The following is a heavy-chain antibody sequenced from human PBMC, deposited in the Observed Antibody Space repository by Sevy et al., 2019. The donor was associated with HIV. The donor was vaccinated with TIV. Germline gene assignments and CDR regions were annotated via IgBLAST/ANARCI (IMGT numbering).Heavy chain of an antibody. CDR1: GGSISSGDYY. CDR3: ARADYYNGKFDP. J-gene: IGHJ5*02. CDR2: IYYSGST. Sequence: SEILSLTCTVSGGSISSGDYYWSWIRQPPGKGLEWIGYIYYSGSTYCNPSLKSRVTISLDTSRTQFSLKLSSVTAADTAIYYCARADYYNGKFDPWGQGTLVTVSS. D-gene: IGHD3-10*01. V-gene: IGHV4-30-4*01.